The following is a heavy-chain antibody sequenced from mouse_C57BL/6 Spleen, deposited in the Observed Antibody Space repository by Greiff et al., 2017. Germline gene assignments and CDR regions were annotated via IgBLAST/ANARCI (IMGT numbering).Heavy chain of an antibody. V-gene: IGHV3-6*01. J-gene: IGHJ3*01. CDR2: ISYDGSN. D-gene: IGHD2-10*02. Sequence: EVKLMESGPGLVKPSQSLSLTCSVTGYSITSGYYWNWIRQFPGNKLEWMGYISYDGSNNYNPSLKNRISITRDTSKNQFFLKLNSVTTEDTATYYCARVGYGNYVFAYWGQGTLVTVSA. CDR3: ARVGYGNYVFAY. CDR1: GYSITSGYY.